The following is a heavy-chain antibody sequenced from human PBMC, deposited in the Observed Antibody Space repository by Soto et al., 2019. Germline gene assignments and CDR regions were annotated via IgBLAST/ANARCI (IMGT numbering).Heavy chain of an antibody. CDR3: AKDIQGRGATTGDDAFDI. Sequence: EVQLLESGGGLVQPGGSLRLSCVASEFTFSNYAMNWVRQAPGEGPEWVSLISSSGGSTYYADSVKGRFSISRDNSKNTLYLQMNSLRVEDTAIYYCAKDIQGRGATTGDDAFDIWGQVTMVTVSS. D-gene: IGHD1-1*01. V-gene: IGHV3-23*01. CDR1: EFTFSNYA. J-gene: IGHJ3*02. CDR2: ISSSGGST.